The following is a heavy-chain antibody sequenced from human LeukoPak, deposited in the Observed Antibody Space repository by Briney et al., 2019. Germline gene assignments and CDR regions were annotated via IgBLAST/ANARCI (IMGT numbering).Heavy chain of an antibody. CDR2: IYHSGST. V-gene: IGHV4-38-2*02. CDR3: ARDMTYYYDSSGYYYPFDY. D-gene: IGHD3-22*01. CDR1: GYSISSGYY. Sequence: SETLSLTCTVSGYSISSGYYWGWIRQPPGKGLEWIGSIYHSGSTYYNPSLKSRVTISVDTSKNQFSLKLSSVTAADTAVYYCARDMTYYYDSSGYYYPFDYWGQGTLATVSS. J-gene: IGHJ4*02.